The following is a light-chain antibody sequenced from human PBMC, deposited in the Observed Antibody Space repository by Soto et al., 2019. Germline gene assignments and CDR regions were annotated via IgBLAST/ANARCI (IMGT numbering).Light chain of an antibody. CDR1: SSDVGGNKY. Sequence: QSALTQPASVSGSPGQSITISCSGTSSDVGGNKYVSWYQQYPGKVPKLLINKVTNRPSGVSYRFSGSKSGNTASLTISALLAEDDADYFCASSTSDSLYVFGTGTKLTVL. CDR2: KVT. V-gene: IGLV2-14*01. CDR3: ASSTSDSLYV. J-gene: IGLJ1*01.